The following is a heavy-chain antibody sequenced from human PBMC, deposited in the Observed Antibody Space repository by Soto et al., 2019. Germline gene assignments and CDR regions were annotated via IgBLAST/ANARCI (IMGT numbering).Heavy chain of an antibody. CDR3: ARLGLAYYDFWSGYYGPFDI. D-gene: IGHD3-3*01. CDR1: GGSISSGGYY. V-gene: IGHV4-31*03. J-gene: IGHJ3*02. CDR2: IYYSGST. Sequence: PSETLSLTCTVSGGSISSGGYYWSWIRLHPGKGLEWIGYIYYSGSTYYNPSLKSRVTISVDTSKNQFSLKLSSVTAADTAVYYCARLGLAYYDFWSGYYGPFDIWGQGTMVTVSS.